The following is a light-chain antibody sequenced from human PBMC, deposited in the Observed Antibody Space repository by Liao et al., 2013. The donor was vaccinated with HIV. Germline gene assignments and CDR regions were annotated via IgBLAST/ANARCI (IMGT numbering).Light chain of an antibody. J-gene: IGLJ3*02. CDR1: KLGDKY. CDR2: QDS. Sequence: SYVLTQPPSVSVSPGQTASITCSGDKLGDKYACWYQQKPGQSPVLVIYQDSKRPSGIPERFSGSNSGNTATLTISGTQAMDEADYYCQAWDSSTANWVFGGGTKLTVL. CDR3: QAWDSSTANWV. V-gene: IGLV3-1*01.